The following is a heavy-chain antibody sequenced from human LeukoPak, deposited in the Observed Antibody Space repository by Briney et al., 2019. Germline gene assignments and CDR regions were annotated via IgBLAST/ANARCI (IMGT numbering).Heavy chain of an antibody. CDR1: GGSISSYY. CDR2: IYYSGST. Sequence: SETLSLTCTVSGGSISSYYWSWIRQPPGKGLEWIGYIYYSGSTNYNPSLKSRVTISVDTSKNQFSLKLSSVTAADTAVYYCARRAALGSNWFDPWGQGTLVSVS. J-gene: IGHJ5*02. V-gene: IGHV4-59*08. D-gene: IGHD6-13*01. CDR3: ARRAALGSNWFDP.